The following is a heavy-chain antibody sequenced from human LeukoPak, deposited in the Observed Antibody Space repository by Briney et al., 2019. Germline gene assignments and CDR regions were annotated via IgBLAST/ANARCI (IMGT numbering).Heavy chain of an antibody. J-gene: IGHJ5*02. CDR3: ARDPITMVRGVIHPGSWFDP. CDR2: IIPILGIA. D-gene: IGHD3-10*01. Sequence: GASVKVSCKASGGTFSSYAISWVRQAPGQGLEWMGRIIPILGIANYAQKFKGRVTITADKSTSTAYMELSSLRSEDTAVYYCARDPITMVRGVIHPGSWFDPWGQGTLVTVSS. CDR1: GGTFSSYA. V-gene: IGHV1-69*04.